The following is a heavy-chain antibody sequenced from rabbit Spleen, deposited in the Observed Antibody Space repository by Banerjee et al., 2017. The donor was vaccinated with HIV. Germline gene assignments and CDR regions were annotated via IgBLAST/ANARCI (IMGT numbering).Heavy chain of an antibody. D-gene: IGHD3-1*01. J-gene: IGHJ4*01. CDR2: IYSSIHYT. V-gene: IGHV1S45*01. CDR3: GRSSDAGYAAYGYGFNL. Sequence: QEQLEESGGGLVQPEGSLTLTCTASGFSFSSGYDIVWVRQAPGKGLEWIGYIYSSIHYTYYANWAKGRFTISKTSSTTVTLQMTGLTAADTATYFCGRSSDAGYAAYGYGFNLWGQGPWSPS. CDR1: GFSFSSGYD.